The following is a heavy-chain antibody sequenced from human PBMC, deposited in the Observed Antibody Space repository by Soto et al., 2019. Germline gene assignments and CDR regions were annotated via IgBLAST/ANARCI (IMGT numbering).Heavy chain of an antibody. V-gene: IGHV1-18*01. J-gene: IGHJ6*03. Sequence: QVQLVQSGAEVKKPGASVKVSCKASGYTFTSYGISWVRQAPGQGLEWMGWISAYNGNTNYAQKRQGRVTMTTDTSTSTAYMELRSLRSDDTAVYYCARGYYDFWSGYQSHYYYYMDVWGKGTTVTVSS. CDR3: ARGYYDFWSGYQSHYYYYMDV. D-gene: IGHD3-3*01. CDR1: GYTFTSYG. CDR2: ISAYNGNT.